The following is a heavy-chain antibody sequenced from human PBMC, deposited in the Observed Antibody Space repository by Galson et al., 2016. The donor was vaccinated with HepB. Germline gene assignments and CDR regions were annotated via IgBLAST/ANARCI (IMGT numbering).Heavy chain of an antibody. Sequence: CAISGDSVSNNSAAWNWVRQSPSRGLEWLGRTYYRSAWYYEYTLSLRGRITVNPGTSTNQFSLQLNSVTPEDTAIYYCTRTTHRGRKLAFDVWGPGSTVTVSS. CDR3: TRTTHRGRKLAFDV. V-gene: IGHV6-1*01. CDR2: TYYRSAWYY. CDR1: GDSVSNNSAA. J-gene: IGHJ3*01. D-gene: IGHD1-14*01.